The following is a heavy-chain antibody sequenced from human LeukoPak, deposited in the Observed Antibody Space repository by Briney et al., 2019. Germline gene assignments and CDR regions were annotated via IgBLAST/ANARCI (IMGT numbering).Heavy chain of an antibody. V-gene: IGHV5-51*01. CDR2: IYPGDSDT. CDR3: AREDLYSSSSGTYYFDY. Sequence: GESLKISCKGSGYSFTSYWIGWVRQMPGKGLEWMGIIYPGDSDTRYSPSFQGQVTISADKSISTAYLQWSSLKASDTAMYYCAREDLYSSSSGTYYFDYWGQGTLVTVSS. D-gene: IGHD6-6*01. J-gene: IGHJ4*02. CDR1: GYSFTSYW.